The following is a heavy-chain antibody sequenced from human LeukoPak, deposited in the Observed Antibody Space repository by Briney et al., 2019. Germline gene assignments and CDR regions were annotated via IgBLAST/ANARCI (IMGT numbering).Heavy chain of an antibody. J-gene: IGHJ6*02. Sequence: GESLKISCKGSGYSFTSYWISWVRQMPGKGLERMGRIDPSDSYTNYSPSFQGHVTISADKSISTAYLQWSSLKASDTAMYYCARHRGSGYPFYYYGMDVWGQGTTVTVSS. CDR2: IDPSDSYT. D-gene: IGHD3-22*01. CDR3: ARHRGSGYPFYYYGMDV. CDR1: GYSFTSYW. V-gene: IGHV5-10-1*01.